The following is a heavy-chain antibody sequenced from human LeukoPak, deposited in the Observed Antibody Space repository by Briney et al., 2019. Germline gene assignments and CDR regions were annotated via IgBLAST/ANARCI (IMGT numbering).Heavy chain of an antibody. Sequence: GASVKVSCKASGGTFSSYAISWVRQAPGQGLDWMGGIIPIFGTANYAQKFQGRVTMTTDTSTSTAYMELRSLRSDDTAVYYCARADSSSWYNWFDPWGQGTLVTVSS. CDR2: IIPIFGTA. CDR1: GGTFSSYA. J-gene: IGHJ5*02. CDR3: ARADSSSWYNWFDP. V-gene: IGHV1-69*05. D-gene: IGHD6-13*01.